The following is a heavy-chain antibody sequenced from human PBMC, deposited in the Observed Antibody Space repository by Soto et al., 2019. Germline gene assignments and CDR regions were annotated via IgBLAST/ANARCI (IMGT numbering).Heavy chain of an antibody. J-gene: IGHJ4*02. CDR3: ATLYSGYDYYRSGPFLINDY. Sequence: ASVKVSCKASGYTFTSYAMHWVRQAPGQRLEWMGWINAGNGNTKYSQKFQGRVTITRDTSASTAYMELSSLRSEDTAVYYCATLYSGYDYYRSGPFLINDYWGQGTLVTVSS. CDR2: INAGNGNT. V-gene: IGHV1-3*01. CDR1: GYTFTSYA. D-gene: IGHD5-12*01.